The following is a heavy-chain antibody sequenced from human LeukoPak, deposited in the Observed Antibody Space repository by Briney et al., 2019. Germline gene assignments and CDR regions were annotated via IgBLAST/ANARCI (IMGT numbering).Heavy chain of an antibody. D-gene: IGHD4-17*01. CDR2: ISSSGSTI. V-gene: IGHV3-11*01. CDR3: AKDRVYYGDSYFDY. J-gene: IGHJ4*02. Sequence: PGGSLRLSCAASGFTFSDYYMSWIRQAPGKGLEWVSYISSSGSTIYYADPVKGRFTISRDNAKNSLYLQMNSLRTEDTALYYCAKDRVYYGDSYFDYWGQGTLVTVSS. CDR1: GFTFSDYY.